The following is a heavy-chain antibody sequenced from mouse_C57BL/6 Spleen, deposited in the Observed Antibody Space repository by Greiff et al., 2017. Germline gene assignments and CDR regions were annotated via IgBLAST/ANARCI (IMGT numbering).Heavy chain of an antibody. J-gene: IGHJ2*01. Sequence: DVKLVESGAGLVKPGGSLKLSCAASGFTFSSYAMSWVRQTPEKRLEWVAYISSGGGYTYYAHTVKGRFPISRDNARNTLYLQMSSLKSEDTAMYYCTRSLYYYGSRYYFDYWGQGTTLTVSS. CDR3: TRSLYYYGSRYYFDY. D-gene: IGHD1-1*01. V-gene: IGHV5-9-1*02. CDR2: ISSGGGYT. CDR1: GFTFSSYA.